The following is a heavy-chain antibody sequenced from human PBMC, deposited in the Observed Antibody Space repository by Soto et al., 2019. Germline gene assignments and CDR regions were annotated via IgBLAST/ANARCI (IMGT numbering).Heavy chain of an antibody. CDR1: GFTFSSYW. V-gene: IGHV3-7*01. CDR2: IKQDGSEK. J-gene: IGHJ4*02. CDR3: ARVSRYDSSAELVDY. D-gene: IGHD3-22*01. Sequence: PGGSLRLSCAASGFTFSSYWMSWVRQAPGKGLEWVANIKQDGSEKYYVDSVKGRFTISRDNAKNSLYLQMNSLRAEDTAVYYCARVSRYDSSAELVDYWGQGTLVTVSS.